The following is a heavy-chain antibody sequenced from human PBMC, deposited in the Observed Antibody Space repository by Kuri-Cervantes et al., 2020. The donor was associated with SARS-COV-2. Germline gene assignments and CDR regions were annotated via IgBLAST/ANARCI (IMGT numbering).Heavy chain of an antibody. J-gene: IGHJ4*02. D-gene: IGHD4-17*01. CDR3: ARDLYGVLYYFDY. CDR1: GFTFSSYA. Sequence: GESLKISCAASGFTFSSYAMSWVRQAPGKGLEWVAVISYDGSNKYYADSVKGRFTISRDNSKNTLYLQMNSLRAEDTAVYYCARDLYGVLYYFDYWGQGTLVTVSS. CDR2: ISYDGSNK. V-gene: IGHV3-30*04.